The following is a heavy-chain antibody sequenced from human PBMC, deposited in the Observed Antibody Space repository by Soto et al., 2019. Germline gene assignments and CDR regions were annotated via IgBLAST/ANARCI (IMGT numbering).Heavy chain of an antibody. CDR1: GYSFTSYW. J-gene: IGHJ6*02. V-gene: IGHV5-51*01. D-gene: IGHD1-26*01. CDR2: IYPGDSDT. Sequence: PGESLKISCKGSGYSFTSYWIGWVRQMPGKGLEWMGIIYPGDSDTRYSPSFQGQVTISADKSISTAYLQWSSLKASDTAMYYCARRREMAVDVYYYYGMDVWGQGTKVTVSS. CDR3: ARRREMAVDVYYYYGMDV.